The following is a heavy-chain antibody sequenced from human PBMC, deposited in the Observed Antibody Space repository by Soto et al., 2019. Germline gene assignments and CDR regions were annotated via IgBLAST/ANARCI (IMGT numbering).Heavy chain of an antibody. V-gene: IGHV1-18*01. J-gene: IGHJ6*02. CDR3: ARDKAYYYGSGSYYTAEDYYYGMDV. Sequence: QVQLVQSGAEVKKPGASVKVSCKASGYTFTSYGISWVRQAPGQGLEWMGWISAYNGNTNYAQKLQGRVTMTTDTSTITAYMELRSLRSDDTAVYYCARDKAYYYGSGSYYTAEDYYYGMDVWGQGTTVTVSS. CDR1: GYTFTSYG. CDR2: ISAYNGNT. D-gene: IGHD3-10*01.